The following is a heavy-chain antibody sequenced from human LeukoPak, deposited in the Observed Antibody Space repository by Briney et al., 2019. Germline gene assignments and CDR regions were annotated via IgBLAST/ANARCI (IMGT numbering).Heavy chain of an antibody. CDR2: ISSRSSTI. CDR1: GFTFSSYS. D-gene: IGHD3-10*01. V-gene: IGHV3-48*01. J-gene: IGHJ6*03. Sequence: GGSLRLSCAASGFTFSSYSMNWVRQAPGKGLEWVSYISSRSSTIYYADSVKGRFTISRDNAKNSLYLQMNSLRAEDTAVYYCARDRYYFGSGSYFLWYMDVWGKGTTVTVSS. CDR3: ARDRYYFGSGSYFLWYMDV.